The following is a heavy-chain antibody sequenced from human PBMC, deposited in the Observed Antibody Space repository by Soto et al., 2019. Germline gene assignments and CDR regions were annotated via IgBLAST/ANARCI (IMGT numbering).Heavy chain of an antibody. V-gene: IGHV3-23*01. CDR1: GFTFSNYA. J-gene: IGHJ4*02. D-gene: IGHD3-22*01. CDR2: ISGSGGTT. CDR3: AKRSGSSGYYGNYHFDY. Sequence: GGSLRLSCAASGFTFSNYAMSWVRQSPGKGLEWVSGISGSGGTTYYADSVKGRFTISRDNPKSTLYLQMNSLRAEDTALYYCAKRSGSSGYYGNYHFDYWGQGTLVTVSS.